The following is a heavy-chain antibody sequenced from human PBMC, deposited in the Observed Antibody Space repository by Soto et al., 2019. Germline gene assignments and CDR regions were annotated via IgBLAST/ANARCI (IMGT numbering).Heavy chain of an antibody. Sequence: GGSLRLSCAASGFTFSSYSMNWVRQAPGKGLEWVSYISSSSSTIYYADSVKGRFTISRDNAKNSLYLQMNSLRAEDTAVYYCARRKAAAGTNYWGQGTLVTVSS. V-gene: IGHV3-48*01. CDR3: ARRKAAAGTNY. CDR1: GFTFSSYS. CDR2: ISSSSSTI. J-gene: IGHJ4*02. D-gene: IGHD6-13*01.